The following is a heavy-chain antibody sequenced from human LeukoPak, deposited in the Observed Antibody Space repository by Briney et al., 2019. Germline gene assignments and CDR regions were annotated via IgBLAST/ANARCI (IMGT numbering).Heavy chain of an antibody. D-gene: IGHD3-9*01. CDR3: ARVRGILTGSAVAY. Sequence: ASVKVSCKASGYTFTSYAMHWVRQAPGQRLEWMGWINAGNGNTKYSQKFQGRVTITRDTSASTAYMELSSLRSEDTAVYYCARVRGILTGSAVAYWGQGTLVTVSS. CDR1: GYTFTSYA. J-gene: IGHJ4*02. CDR2: INAGNGNT. V-gene: IGHV1-3*01.